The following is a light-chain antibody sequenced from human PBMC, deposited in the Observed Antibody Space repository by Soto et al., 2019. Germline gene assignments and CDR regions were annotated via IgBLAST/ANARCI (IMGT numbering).Light chain of an antibody. CDR1: QSVSSN. CDR3: QQYNKWPPIT. CDR2: GAS. J-gene: IGKJ4*01. Sequence: IVLTQSPATLSVSPGERATLSCRASQSVSSNLAWYQQNPGQAPRLLIFGASSRATGIPARFSGSGSGTEFTLTISGLQSEDFAVYYCQQYNKWPPITFGGGTKVEIK. V-gene: IGKV3-15*01.